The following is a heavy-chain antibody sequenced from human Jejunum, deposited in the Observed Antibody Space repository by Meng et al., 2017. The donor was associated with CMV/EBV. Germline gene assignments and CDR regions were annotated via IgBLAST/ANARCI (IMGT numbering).Heavy chain of an antibody. CDR1: RFTFCRYW. CDR3: ARAGDYRFDY. J-gene: IGHJ4*02. CDR2: INTDGSTT. V-gene: IGHV3-74*01. D-gene: IGHD4-17*01. Sequence: CAASRFTFCRYWMHWVRQAQGKGLVWVSRINTDGSTTTYADSVKGRFTISRGDAKNTLYLQMNSLRAEDTAVYYCARAGDYRFDYWGQGTLVTVSS.